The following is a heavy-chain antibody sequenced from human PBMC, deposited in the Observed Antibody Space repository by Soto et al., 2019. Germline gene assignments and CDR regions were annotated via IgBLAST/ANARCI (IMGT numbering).Heavy chain of an antibody. Sequence: QVQLVQSGAEVKKPGASVKVSCRTSGYTFTHYYIHWVRQAPGQGLEWLGIINPASGSTNYAQDFQGRVTLTIDTSTNTVYMELSGLRDEDTAIFYCARDLASGDLLGQRTLVTVSS. CDR1: GYTFTHYY. J-gene: IGHJ5*02. V-gene: IGHV1-46*01. CDR2: INPASGST. CDR3: ARDLASGDL. D-gene: IGHD3-3*02.